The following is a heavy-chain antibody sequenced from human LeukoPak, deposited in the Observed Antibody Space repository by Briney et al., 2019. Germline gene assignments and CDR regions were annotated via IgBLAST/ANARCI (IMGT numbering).Heavy chain of an antibody. CDR2: IGTTSGAI. Sequence: GGSLRLSCAASGFTFNAFGMNRVRQAPGKGLEWVSYIGTTSGAIYYADSVKGRFTISRDSAKNSLYLQMNSLRAEDTAVYYCARFRTWGDKAFDYWGQGSLVTVSS. CDR3: ARFRTWGDKAFDY. D-gene: IGHD2-21*02. J-gene: IGHJ4*02. CDR1: GFTFNAFG. V-gene: IGHV3-48*01.